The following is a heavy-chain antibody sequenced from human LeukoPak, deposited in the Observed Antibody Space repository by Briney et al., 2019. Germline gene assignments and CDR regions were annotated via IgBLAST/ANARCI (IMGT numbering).Heavy chain of an antibody. CDR1: GFTFDDYA. CDR3: AKGGKYCSSTSCAWFDP. D-gene: IGHD2-2*01. V-gene: IGHV3-43D*03. Sequence: PGGSLRLSCAASGFTFDDYAMHWVRQAPGKGLEWVSLISWDGGSTYCADSVKGRFTISRDNSKNSLYLQMNSLRAEDTALYYCAKGGKYCSSTSCAWFDPWGQGTLVTVSS. J-gene: IGHJ5*02. CDR2: ISWDGGST.